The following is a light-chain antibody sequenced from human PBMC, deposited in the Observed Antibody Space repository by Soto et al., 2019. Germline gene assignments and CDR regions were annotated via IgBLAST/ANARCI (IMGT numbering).Light chain of an antibody. CDR1: GSDVGGYHY. CDR3: SSYSSANTVI. CDR2: EVS. J-gene: IGLJ2*01. Sequence: QSVLTQPASVSGSPGQSITISCTGTGSDVGGYHYVSWYQHHPGKAPRLMIYEVSSRPSGVSNRFSGSKSGNTDSLTISGLQAEDEAQYYCSSYSSANTVIFGGGTKVTVL. V-gene: IGLV2-14*01.